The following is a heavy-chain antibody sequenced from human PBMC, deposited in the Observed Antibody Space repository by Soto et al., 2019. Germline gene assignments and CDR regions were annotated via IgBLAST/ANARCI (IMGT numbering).Heavy chain of an antibody. V-gene: IGHV4-59*01. D-gene: IGHD6-6*01. J-gene: IGHJ5*02. CDR2: IYYSGST. CDR3: ARDHSSSAPRNWFDP. CDR1: GCSISSYY. Sequence: SETLSLTCTFSGCSISSYYWSWIRQPPGKGLEWIGYIYYSGSTNYNPSLKSRVTISVDTSKNQFSLKLSSVTAADTAVYYCARDHSSSAPRNWFDPWGQGTLVTVSS.